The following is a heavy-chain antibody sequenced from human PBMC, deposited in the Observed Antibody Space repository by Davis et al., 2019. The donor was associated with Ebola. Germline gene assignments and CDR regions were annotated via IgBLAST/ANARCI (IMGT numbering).Heavy chain of an antibody. Sequence: GESLKISCAASGFTFSDYSMNWVRQAPGKGLEWVSSISSSSSYIYYADSVKGRFTISRDNAKNSLYLQMNSLRAEDTAVYYCATTPQYSSGQNKPFDYWGQGTLVTVSS. J-gene: IGHJ4*02. D-gene: IGHD6-19*01. CDR3: ATTPQYSSGQNKPFDY. V-gene: IGHV3-21*01. CDR2: ISSSSSYI. CDR1: GFTFSDYS.